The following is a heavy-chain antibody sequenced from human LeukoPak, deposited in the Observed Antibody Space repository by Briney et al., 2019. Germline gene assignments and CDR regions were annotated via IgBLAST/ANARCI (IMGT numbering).Heavy chain of an antibody. D-gene: IGHD2/OR15-2a*01. CDR1: GGSFSGYY. Sequence: ETLSLTCAVYGGSFSGYYWSWIRQPPGKGLEWVSVIYSGGSTYYADSVKGRFTISRHNSKNTLYLQMNSLRAEDTAVYYCASFPTFWGQGTLVTVSS. J-gene: IGHJ4*02. CDR3: ASFPTF. V-gene: IGHV3-53*04. CDR2: IYSGGST.